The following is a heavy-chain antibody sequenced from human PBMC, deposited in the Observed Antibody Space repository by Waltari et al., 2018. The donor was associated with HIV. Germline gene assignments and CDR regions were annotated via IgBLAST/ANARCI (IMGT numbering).Heavy chain of an antibody. CDR1: ESSITSYY. CDR3: ARDQVDSGNSPGRVGMDV. Sequence: QVQLQESGPGVVQPSETLSLTCTVSESSITSYYWSWLRQPPGRGLEWIGYSSYRASTTCNPSPKARVTIARDASTNQCRRRLTSGTAADTAVDYCARDQVDSGNSPGRVGMDVGGQGTTVTVSS. J-gene: IGHJ6*02. CDR2: SSYRAST. V-gene: IGHV4-59*01. D-gene: IGHD1-26*01.